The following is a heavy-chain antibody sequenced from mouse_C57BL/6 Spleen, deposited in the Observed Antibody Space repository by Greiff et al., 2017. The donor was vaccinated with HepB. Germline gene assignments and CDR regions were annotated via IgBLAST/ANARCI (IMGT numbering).Heavy chain of an antibody. Sequence: QVHVKQPGAELVKPGASVKLSCKASGYTFTSYWMHWVKQRPGQGLEWIGMIHPNSGSTNYNEKFKSKATLTVDKSSSTAYMQLRSLTSEDSAVYYCARYDYDLAWFAYWGQGTLVTVSA. CDR3: ARYDYDLAWFAY. V-gene: IGHV1-64*01. CDR2: IHPNSGST. J-gene: IGHJ3*01. CDR1: GYTFTSYW. D-gene: IGHD2-4*01.